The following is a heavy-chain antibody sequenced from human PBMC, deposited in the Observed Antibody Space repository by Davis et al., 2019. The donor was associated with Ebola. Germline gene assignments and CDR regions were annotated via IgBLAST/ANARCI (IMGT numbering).Heavy chain of an antibody. J-gene: IGHJ4*02. V-gene: IGHV3-74*01. D-gene: IGHD5-12*01. CDR2: INSDGSST. Sequence: GESLKISCAASGFTFSSYWMHWVRQAPGKGLVWVSRINSDGSSTSYADSVKGRFTISRDNAKNTLYLQMNSLRAEDTAVYYCARRGSGYVVRFDYWGQGTLVTVSS. CDR3: ARRGSGYVVRFDY. CDR1: GFTFSSYW.